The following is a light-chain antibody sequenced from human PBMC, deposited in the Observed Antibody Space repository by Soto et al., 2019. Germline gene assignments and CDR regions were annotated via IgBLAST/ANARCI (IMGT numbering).Light chain of an antibody. Sequence: QSVLTQPASVSGSPGQSIAISCTGSSSDIGIYKYVSWYQQHPGKVPKLIIYEVTNRPSGVSNRFPGSKSGNTASLTISGLQAEDEADYYCSSYAGSSNFVFGTGTKVTVL. J-gene: IGLJ1*01. CDR2: EVT. CDR1: SSDIGIYKY. CDR3: SSYAGSSNFV. V-gene: IGLV2-14*01.